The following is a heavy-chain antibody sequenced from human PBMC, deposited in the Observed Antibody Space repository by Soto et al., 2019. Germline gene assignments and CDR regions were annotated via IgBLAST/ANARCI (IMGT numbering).Heavy chain of an antibody. CDR2: ISAYNGNT. V-gene: IGHV1-18*01. CDR1: GYTFSGYY. J-gene: IGHJ4*02. CDR3: ARDYYGSGSYLDY. Sequence: ASVKVSCKASGYTFSGYYTHWVRQAPGQGLEWMGWISAYNGNTNYAQKLQGRFTMTTDTSTSTAYMELRSLRSDDTAVYYCARDYYGSGSYLDYWGQGTLVTVSS. D-gene: IGHD3-10*01.